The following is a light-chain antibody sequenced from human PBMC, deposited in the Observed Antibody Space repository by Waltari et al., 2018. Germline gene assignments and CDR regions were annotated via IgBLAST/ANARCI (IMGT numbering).Light chain of an antibody. Sequence: SYELTQPPSVSVSPRQPAFIPCPGDKLGDKYTSWYQQKPGQSPLLIVYQDNKRPSGIPERFSGSNSGNTATLTITETQPLDEADYFCQAWDATSVIFGGGTKLTVL. CDR2: QDN. V-gene: IGLV3-1*01. CDR3: QAWDATSVI. CDR1: KLGDKY. J-gene: IGLJ2*01.